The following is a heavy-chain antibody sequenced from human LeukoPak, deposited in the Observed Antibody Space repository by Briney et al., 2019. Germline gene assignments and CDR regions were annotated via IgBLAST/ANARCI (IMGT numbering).Heavy chain of an antibody. CDR2: IYTSGST. Sequence: PSETLSLTCTVSGGSISSGSYYWSWVRQPAGKGLEWIGRIYTSGSTNYNPSLKSRVTISLDRSKNQVSLKLSSVTAADTAVYYCAREDDSGGYSLDYWGQGTLVTVSS. D-gene: IGHD3-22*01. J-gene: IGHJ4*02. V-gene: IGHV4-61*02. CDR3: AREDDSGGYSLDY. CDR1: GGSISSGSYY.